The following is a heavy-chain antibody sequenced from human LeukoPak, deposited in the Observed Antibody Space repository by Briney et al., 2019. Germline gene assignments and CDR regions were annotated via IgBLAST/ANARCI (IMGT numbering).Heavy chain of an antibody. Sequence: SETLSLTCTVSGGSISSYYWSWIRQPPGKGLEWIGYIYYSGSTNYNPSLKSRVTISVDTSKNQFSLKLSSVTAADTAVYYCARHADPWYFDLRGRGTLVTVSS. V-gene: IGHV4-59*01. CDR1: GGSISSYY. CDR2: IYYSGST. J-gene: IGHJ2*01. CDR3: ARHADPWYFDL.